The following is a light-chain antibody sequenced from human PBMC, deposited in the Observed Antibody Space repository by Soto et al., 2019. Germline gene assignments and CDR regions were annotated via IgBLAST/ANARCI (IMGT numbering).Light chain of an antibody. CDR2: GAS. Sequence: EIVLTQSPGTLSLSPGERATLSCRASQSVSSSYLACYQQKPGQAPRLLIYGASSRATGIPDRFSGSGSGTDSTLTISSLEPEDFAVYYCQQYGSSPYTFGQGTKLEIK. J-gene: IGKJ2*01. CDR1: QSVSSSY. V-gene: IGKV3-20*01. CDR3: QQYGSSPYT.